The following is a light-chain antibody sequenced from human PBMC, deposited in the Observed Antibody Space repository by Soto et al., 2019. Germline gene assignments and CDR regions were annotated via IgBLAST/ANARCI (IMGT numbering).Light chain of an antibody. V-gene: IGLV4-69*01. CDR3: QTWGTGIVV. CDR1: SVHSTYA. Sequence: QAVVTQSPSASASLGASVRLTCTLRSVHSTYAIAWHQQQPEKGPRYLMKLNNDGSHIKGDGIPDRFSGSSSGAERYLTISSLQSEDEADYYCQTWGTGIVVFGGGTKLTVL. CDR2: LNNDGSH. J-gene: IGLJ2*01.